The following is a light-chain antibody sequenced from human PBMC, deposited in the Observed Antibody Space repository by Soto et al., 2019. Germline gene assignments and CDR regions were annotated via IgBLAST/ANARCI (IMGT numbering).Light chain of an antibody. V-gene: IGKV1-33*01. CDR2: DAS. J-gene: IGKJ5*01. Sequence: DTQMTQSPSSLSASVGDRVTITCQASQDISHYLNWYQQKPGKAPKLLVYDASNLEAGVPSRFSGSESGTDFSLTISSLQPEDIATYYCQQFDDLPITFGQRTRLEIK. CDR1: QDISHY. CDR3: QQFDDLPIT.